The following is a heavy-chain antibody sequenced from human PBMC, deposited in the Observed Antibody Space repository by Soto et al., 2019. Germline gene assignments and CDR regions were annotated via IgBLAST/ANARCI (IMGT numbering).Heavy chain of an antibody. CDR2: IYPGDSDT. V-gene: IGHV5-51*01. CDR3: ARLEYSSGYYLTQRYYFDY. CDR1: GYSFTSYW. Sequence: GESLKISCKGSGYSFTSYWIGWVRQMPGKGLEWMGIIYPGDSDTRYSPSFQGQVTISADKSISTAYLQWSSLKDSDTAMYYCARLEYSSGYYLTQRYYFDYWGQGTLVTVSS. D-gene: IGHD3-22*01. J-gene: IGHJ4*02.